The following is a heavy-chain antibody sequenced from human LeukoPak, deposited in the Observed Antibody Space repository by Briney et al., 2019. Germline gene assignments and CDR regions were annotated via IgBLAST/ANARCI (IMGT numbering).Heavy chain of an antibody. Sequence: SETLSLTCTVSGGSISSSSYYWGWIRQPPGKGLEWLGSIYYSGSTYYNPSLKSRVTISVETSKNQFSLKLSSVTAADTAVYYCARTSWYSSSWYNFDYWGQGTLVTVSS. CDR1: GGSISSSSYY. V-gene: IGHV4-39*01. D-gene: IGHD6-13*01. CDR2: IYYSGST. J-gene: IGHJ4*02. CDR3: ARTSWYSSSWYNFDY.